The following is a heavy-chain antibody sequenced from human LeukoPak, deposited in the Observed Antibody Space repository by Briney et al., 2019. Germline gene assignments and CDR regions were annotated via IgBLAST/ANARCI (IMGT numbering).Heavy chain of an antibody. J-gene: IGHJ4*02. CDR3: ARDAGSGWSSFDY. V-gene: IGHV6-1*01. CDR1: GVSVSSNSVA. Sequence: SQTLSLTCAISGVSVSSNSVAWNCITQSPSRGLEWLVRTYYRSKWYNDYAVSMKSRITINPDTSKDQFSLQLNSVTPEDTAVYCCARDAGSGWSSFDYWGQGTLVTVSS. D-gene: IGHD6-19*01. CDR2: TYYRSKWYN.